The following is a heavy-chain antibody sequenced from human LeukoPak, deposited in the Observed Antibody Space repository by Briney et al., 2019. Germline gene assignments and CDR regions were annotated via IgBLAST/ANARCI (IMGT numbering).Heavy chain of an antibody. CDR1: GGSISSGSYY. V-gene: IGHV4-61*02. D-gene: IGHD6-6*01. J-gene: IGHJ4*02. Sequence: PSETLSLTCTVSGGSISSGSYYWSWIRQPAGKGLEWIGRIYTSGSTNYNPSLKSRVTISVDTSKNQFSLKLSFVTAADTAVYYCATYPYSSSSEEDCWGQGTLVTVSS. CDR3: ATYPYSSSSEEDC. CDR2: IYTSGST.